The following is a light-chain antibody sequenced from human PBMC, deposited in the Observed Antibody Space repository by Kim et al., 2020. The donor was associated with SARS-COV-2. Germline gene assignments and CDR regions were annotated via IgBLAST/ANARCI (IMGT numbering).Light chain of an antibody. Sequence: EIVMTQSPATLSLSPGGRATLSCRASQSVGSDVAWFRQKPGQPPRLLIYDASTRATGIPARFSGSGSGTDFNLTISSLEPEDFADYYCQQRYNWPLTFGGGTKVDIK. CDR3: QQRYNWPLT. CDR2: DAS. J-gene: IGKJ4*01. V-gene: IGKV3-11*01. CDR1: QSVGSD.